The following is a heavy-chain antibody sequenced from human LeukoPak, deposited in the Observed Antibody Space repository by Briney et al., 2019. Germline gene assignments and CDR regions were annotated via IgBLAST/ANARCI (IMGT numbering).Heavy chain of an antibody. Sequence: GGSLRLSCAASGFTFDDYTMHWVRQAPGKGVEWVSLISWDGGSTYYADSVKGRFTISRDSSKNSLYLQMNSLRTEDTALYYCAKENLAMVLYYYMDVWGKGTTVTVSS. V-gene: IGHV3-43*01. CDR2: ISWDGGST. D-gene: IGHD3-10*01. CDR3: AKENLAMVLYYYMDV. J-gene: IGHJ6*03. CDR1: GFTFDDYT.